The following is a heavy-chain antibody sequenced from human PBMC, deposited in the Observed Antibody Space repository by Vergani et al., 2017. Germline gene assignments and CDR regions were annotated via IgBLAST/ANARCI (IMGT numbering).Heavy chain of an antibody. D-gene: IGHD6-19*01. CDR3: ARDTVTGSRYFDY. CDR1: GFTFSKHG. Sequence: QVQLVESGGGVVQPGGSLRLSCGASGFTFSKHGMHWVRQAPGKGVEWGTFIRYDGSNTYYADSVKGRFTISRDKSKNTLFLQRNSLRPEDTAVYYCARDTVTGSRYFDYWGQGTLVTVSS. J-gene: IGHJ4*02. CDR2: IRYDGSNT. V-gene: IGHV3-30*02.